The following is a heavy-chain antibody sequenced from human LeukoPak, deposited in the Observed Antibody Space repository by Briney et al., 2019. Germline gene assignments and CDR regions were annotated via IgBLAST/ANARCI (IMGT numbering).Heavy chain of an antibody. Sequence: GGSLRLSCVASGFTFSSYGMDWVRQAPGKGLEWVAFIRYDGSKKFYADSVKGRLTIFRDNSKDTLYLQMNSLRTDDTAVYYCANPTAPTMVIDFWGPGTLVTVSS. CDR2: IRYDGSKK. CDR3: ANPTAPTMVIDF. CDR1: GFTFSSYG. D-gene: IGHD5-24*01. J-gene: IGHJ4*02. V-gene: IGHV3-30*02.